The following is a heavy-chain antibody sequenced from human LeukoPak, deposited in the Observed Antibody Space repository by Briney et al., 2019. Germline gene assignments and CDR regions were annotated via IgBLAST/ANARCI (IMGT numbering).Heavy chain of an antibody. CDR3: ARSLVVGATYPYH. D-gene: IGHD1-26*01. CDR2: INSDGSST. Sequence: GGARSLPLAAPGITFSDYWMHWARQAQGKGLGGAPRINSDGSSTTYAESVKGRFTISRDNAKNSLYLQLNSLRAEDTAVYYCARSLVVGATYPYHWGQGTLVTVSS. J-gene: IGHJ5*02. CDR1: GITFSDYW. V-gene: IGHV3-74*01.